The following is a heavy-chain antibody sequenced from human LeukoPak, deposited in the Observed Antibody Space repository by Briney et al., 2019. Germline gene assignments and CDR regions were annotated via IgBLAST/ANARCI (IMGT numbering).Heavy chain of an antibody. CDR2: IYTDGST. CDR1: ADSSDSISSVSYY. J-gene: IGHJ3*02. D-gene: IGHD3-10*01. Sequence: SETLSLTCTVSADSSDSISSVSYYWSWIREPAGKGLEWIGRIYTDGSTEYNPSLKSRVAVSVDTSKNQFSLKVISMTAADTAAYYCTKSDGYGLIRICGRGTMVTVSS. V-gene: IGHV4-61*02. CDR3: TKSDGYGLIRI.